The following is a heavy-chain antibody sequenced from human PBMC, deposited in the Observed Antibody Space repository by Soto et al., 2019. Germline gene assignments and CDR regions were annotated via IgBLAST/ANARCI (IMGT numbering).Heavy chain of an antibody. V-gene: IGHV1-24*01. D-gene: IGHD1-20*01. CDR3: ANWNTKLAFDH. J-gene: IGHJ4*02. CDR2: FDPEDGET. Sequence: TSVKVSCEVCGYTLTELSMHWVRQAPGKGLEWMGGFDPEDGETIYAQKFQGRVTMTEDTSTDTAYMELSSLRSEDTAVYYCANWNTKLAFDHWGQGTLVTVSS. CDR1: GYTLTELS.